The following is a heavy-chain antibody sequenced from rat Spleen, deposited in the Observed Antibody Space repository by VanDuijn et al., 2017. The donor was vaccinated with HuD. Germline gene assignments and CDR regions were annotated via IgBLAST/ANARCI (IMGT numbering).Heavy chain of an antibody. CDR1: GFTFSDYN. Sequence: EVQLVESGGGLVQPGRSLKLSCAASGFTFSDYNMAWVRQAPKKGLEWVATISYDGSSTYYRDSVKGRFTISRDNAKSTLYLQMNSLRSEDTATYYCTTVLQGRGFAYWGQGVMVTVSS. CDR3: TTVLQGRGFAY. V-gene: IGHV5-7*01. D-gene: IGHD1-1*01. CDR2: ISYDGSST. J-gene: IGHJ2*01.